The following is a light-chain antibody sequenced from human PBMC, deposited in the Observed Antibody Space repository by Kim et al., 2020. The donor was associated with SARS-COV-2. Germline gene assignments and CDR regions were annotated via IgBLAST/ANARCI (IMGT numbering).Light chain of an antibody. J-gene: IGKJ2*01. CDR2: DAS. Sequence: LSPGERATLSCRASQSVSSYLAWYQQKPGQAPSLLIYDASNRATGIPARFSGSGSGTDFTLTIRSLEPEDFAVYYCQQRSNWPPYTFGQGTKLEI. V-gene: IGKV3-11*01. CDR3: QQRSNWPPYT. CDR1: QSVSSY.